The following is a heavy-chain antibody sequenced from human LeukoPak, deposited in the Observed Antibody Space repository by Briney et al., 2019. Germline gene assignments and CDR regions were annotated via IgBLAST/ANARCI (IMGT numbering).Heavy chain of an antibody. D-gene: IGHD2/OR15-2a*01. CDR3: ARGGIVPYYFDY. J-gene: IGHJ4*02. Sequence: SETLSLTCAVYGGSFSGYYWSWIRQPPGKGLEWIGEINHSGSTNYNPSLKSRVTISVDTSKNQFSLKLSSVTAADTAVYYCARGGIVPYYFDYWGQGTLSPSPQ. CDR1: GGSFSGYY. V-gene: IGHV4-34*01. CDR2: INHSGST.